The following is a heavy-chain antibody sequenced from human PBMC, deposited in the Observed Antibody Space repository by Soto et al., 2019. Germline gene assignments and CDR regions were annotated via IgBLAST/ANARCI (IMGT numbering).Heavy chain of an antibody. D-gene: IGHD2-8*01. V-gene: IGHV4-59*01. CDR2: IHYSGTT. CDR3: ARYNSYAIDY. CDR1: GTSISSYY. Sequence: PSETRSLTCTVSGTSISSYYWSWIRQPPGKGLEWIANIHYSGTTNYNPSLASRVTLSVDTSKNQFSLKMTSVTAADRAMYFCARYNSYAIDYWGRGTLVTAPQ. J-gene: IGHJ4*02.